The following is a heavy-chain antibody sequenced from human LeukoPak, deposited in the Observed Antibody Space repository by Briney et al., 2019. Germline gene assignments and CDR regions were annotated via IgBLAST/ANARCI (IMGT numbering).Heavy chain of an antibody. Sequence: PGGSLRLSCAASGLTFSSYEMNWVRQAPGKGLEWVSYISSSGSTIYYADSVKGRFTISRDNAKNSLYLQMNSLRAEDTAVYYCASLYGSYDAFDIWGQGTMVTVSS. CDR2: ISSSGSTI. CDR3: ASLYGSYDAFDI. J-gene: IGHJ3*02. V-gene: IGHV3-48*03. CDR1: GLTFSSYE. D-gene: IGHD5-24*01.